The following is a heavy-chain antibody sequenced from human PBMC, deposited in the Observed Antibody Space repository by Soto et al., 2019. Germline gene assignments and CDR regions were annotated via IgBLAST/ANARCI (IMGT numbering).Heavy chain of an antibody. J-gene: IGHJ4*02. CDR2: ITSDGDIT. CDR1: GFAFSSCA. V-gene: IGHV3-64D*06. CDR3: VKGNQLLRYYFEW. Sequence: LRLSCSASGFAFSSCAMHWVRQAPGKRLEYVSGITSDGDITYHADSVKGRFTISRDNSKNTLYLQMSSLRVEDTAVYYCVKGNQLLRYYFEWWGQGTVVTVSS. D-gene: IGHD1-26*01.